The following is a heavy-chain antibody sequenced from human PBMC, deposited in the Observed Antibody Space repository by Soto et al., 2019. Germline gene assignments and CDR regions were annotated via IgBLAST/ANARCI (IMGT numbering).Heavy chain of an antibody. J-gene: IGHJ6*02. D-gene: IGHD3-22*01. V-gene: IGHV1-3*01. Sequence: ASVEVSCKSSVYTLTSDAMHCVRPATGQRLEWMGWINAGNGNTKYSQKFQGRVTITRDTSASTAYMELSSLRSEDTAVYYCARDKGYDSSGYYLLMDGWGQGTTVTVSS. CDR1: VYTLTSDA. CDR2: INAGNGNT. CDR3: ARDKGYDSSGYYLLMDG.